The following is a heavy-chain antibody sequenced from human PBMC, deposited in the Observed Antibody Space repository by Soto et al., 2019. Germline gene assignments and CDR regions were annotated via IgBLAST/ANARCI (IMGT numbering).Heavy chain of an antibody. CDR2: ISSRSDI. J-gene: IGHJ6*02. CDR1: GFTFSTYS. CDR3: AREYPAGPHADCLDV. D-gene: IGHD2-21*02. Sequence: GGSLRLSCVGSGFTFSTYSIHWVRQAPGKGLEWVSSISSRSDIYYANSVKGRFTISRDNAKNSVSLQMNSLRAEDPAVLYYAREYPAGPHADCLDVWGQGATVTV. V-gene: IGHV3-21*01.